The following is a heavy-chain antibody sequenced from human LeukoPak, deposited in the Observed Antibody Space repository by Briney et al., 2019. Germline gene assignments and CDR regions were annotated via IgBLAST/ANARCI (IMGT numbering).Heavy chain of an antibody. CDR2: IKSKTDGGTT. CDR3: TTAVTTTFGAFDI. CDR1: GFTFNNAW. V-gene: IGHV3-15*01. Sequence: GGSLRLSCVASGFTFNNAWMSWVRQAPGKGLEWVGRIKSKTDGGTTDYAAPVKGRLTIPRDDSKNTLYLQLNSLKTEDTAVYYCTTAVTTTFGAFDIWGQGTMVTVSS. D-gene: IGHD4-17*01. J-gene: IGHJ3*02.